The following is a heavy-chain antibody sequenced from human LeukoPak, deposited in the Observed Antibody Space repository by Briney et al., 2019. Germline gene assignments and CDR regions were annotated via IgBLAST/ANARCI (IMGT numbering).Heavy chain of an antibody. V-gene: IGHV3-23*01. Sequence: GGSLRHSCVVSGFTFTNYAMTWVRQAPGKGLEWVSAISGSGNSTFYADSIKGRFTISRDNSKNTLYLQMNSLRAEDTAVYYCAKLPYDIFVSYYFDYWGQGTLVTVSA. CDR3: AKLPYDIFVSYYFDY. CDR1: GFTFTNYA. J-gene: IGHJ4*02. D-gene: IGHD3-9*01. CDR2: ISGSGNST.